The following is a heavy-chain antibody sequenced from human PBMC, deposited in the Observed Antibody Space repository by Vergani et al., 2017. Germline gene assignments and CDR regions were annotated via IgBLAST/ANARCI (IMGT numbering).Heavy chain of an antibody. V-gene: IGHV4-59*01. CDR2: IYYSGST. CDR3: ARVGYCDSSQLWGFDA. J-gene: IGHJ5*02. D-gene: IGHD2/OR15-2a*01. Sequence: QVQLQESGPGLVKPSETLSLTCTVSGGSISSYYWSLIRQPPGKGLEWIGYIYYSGSTNYNPSLKSRVTIAVDTSKNQFSLKLSSVTAADTAVYYCARVGYCDSSQLWGFDAWGQGTLVTVSS. CDR1: GGSISSYY.